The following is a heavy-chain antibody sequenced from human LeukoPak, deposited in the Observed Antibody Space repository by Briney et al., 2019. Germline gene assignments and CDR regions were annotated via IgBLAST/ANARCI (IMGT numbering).Heavy chain of an antibody. J-gene: IGHJ4*02. CDR3: GKSVVVITFRFDD. V-gene: IGHV3-23*01. D-gene: IGHD2-15*01. Sequence: GGSLRLSCAASGFPFNTYVMSWVRQAPGKGLEWVSAINGGGSNTYYADSVKGRFTISRDNSKNMVYLQMNNLRADDTAVYYCGKSVVVITFRFDDWGQGALVTVSS. CDR1: GFPFNTYV. CDR2: INGGGSNT.